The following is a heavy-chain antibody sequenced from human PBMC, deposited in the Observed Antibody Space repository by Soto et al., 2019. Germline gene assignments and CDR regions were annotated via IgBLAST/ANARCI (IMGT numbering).Heavy chain of an antibody. CDR2: VYPGDSET. J-gene: IGHJ4*02. D-gene: IGHD6-13*01. V-gene: IGHV5-51*01. Sequence: PGESLKISCKGSGYSFSNYWIGWVRQMPGKGLEWMGIVYPGDSETRYSPSFQGQVTVSADKSIRTAYLHWNGLKASDTATYYCTRLWGSSWLYFDYWGQGTLVTVSS. CDR3: TRLWGSSWLYFDY. CDR1: GYSFSNYW.